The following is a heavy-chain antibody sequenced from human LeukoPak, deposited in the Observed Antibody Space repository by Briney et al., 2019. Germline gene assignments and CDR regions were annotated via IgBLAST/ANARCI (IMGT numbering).Heavy chain of an antibody. D-gene: IGHD2-2*01. Sequence: SETLSLTCTVSGASISSGGYYWSWIRQPPGKGLEWIVYIYHSGSTYYNPSLKSRVTISVDRSKNQFSLKLSPVTAADTAVYYCARGVVVPAATKHFDPWGQGTLVTVSS. CDR3: ARGVVVPAATKHFDP. J-gene: IGHJ5*02. V-gene: IGHV4-30-2*01. CDR2: IYHSGST. CDR1: GASISSGGYY.